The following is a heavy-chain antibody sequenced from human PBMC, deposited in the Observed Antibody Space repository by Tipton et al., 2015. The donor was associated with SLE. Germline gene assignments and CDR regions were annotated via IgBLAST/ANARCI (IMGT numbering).Heavy chain of an antibody. CDR1: GGSISSYY. J-gene: IGHJ6*03. Sequence: GLVKPSETLSLTCTVSGGSISSYYWSWIRQPPGKGLEWIGFIYYSGSTNYNPSLKSRVTISVDTSKNQFSLKLSSVTAADTAVYYCARVRTTVTRGYYYYMDVWGKGTTVTVSS. D-gene: IGHD4-17*01. CDR3: ARVRTTVTRGYYYYMDV. CDR2: IYYSGST. V-gene: IGHV4-59*01.